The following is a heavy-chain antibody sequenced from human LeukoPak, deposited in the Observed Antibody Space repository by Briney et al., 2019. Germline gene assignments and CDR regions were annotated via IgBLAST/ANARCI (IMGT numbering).Heavy chain of an antibody. Sequence: GGSLRLSCAASGFTFSSYAMSWVRQAPGKGLEWVSAISGSGGSTYYADSVKGRFTISRDNPKNTLYLQMNSLRAEDTAVYYCAKEICGGDCYSHPYYFDYWGQGTLVTVSS. CDR1: GFTFSSYA. J-gene: IGHJ4*02. CDR3: AKEICGGDCYSHPYYFDY. CDR2: ISGSGGST. D-gene: IGHD2-21*01. V-gene: IGHV3-23*01.